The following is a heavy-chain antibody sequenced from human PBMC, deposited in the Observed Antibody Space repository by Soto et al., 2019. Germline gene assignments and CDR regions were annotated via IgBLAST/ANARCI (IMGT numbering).Heavy chain of an antibody. CDR1: GGSFSGYY. Sequence: PSETLSLTCAVYGGSFSGYYWSWIRQPPGKGLEWIGEINHSGSTNYNPSLKSRVTISVDTSKNQFSLKLSSVTAADTAVYYCARFYDFWSGYEKQNWFDPWGQGTLVTVSS. J-gene: IGHJ5*02. CDR2: INHSGST. V-gene: IGHV4-34*01. D-gene: IGHD3-3*01. CDR3: ARFYDFWSGYEKQNWFDP.